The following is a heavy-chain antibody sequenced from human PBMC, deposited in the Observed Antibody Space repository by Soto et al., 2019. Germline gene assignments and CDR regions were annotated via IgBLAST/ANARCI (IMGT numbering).Heavy chain of an antibody. CDR1: GFTFSSYG. CDR3: ANLWGAAAPGYYSYYGMDV. J-gene: IGHJ6*02. V-gene: IGHV3-30*18. CDR2: ISYDGSNK. Sequence: QVQLVESGGGVVQPGRSLRLSCAASGFTFSSYGMHWVRQAPGKGLEWVAVISYDGSNKYYADSVKGPFTISRDNSKNTLYLQMNSLRAEDTAVYYCANLWGAAAPGYYSYYGMDVWGQGTTVTVSS. D-gene: IGHD6-13*01.